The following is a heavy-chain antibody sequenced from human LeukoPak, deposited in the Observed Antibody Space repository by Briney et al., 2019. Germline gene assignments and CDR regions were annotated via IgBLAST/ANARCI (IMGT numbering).Heavy chain of an antibody. CDR1: GYTFTGYY. J-gene: IGHJ6*02. CDR2: INPNSGGT. CDR3: ATSSRDIVVVVAATRPYYYYGMDV. Sequence: ASVKLSCKASGYTFTGYYMHWVRQAPGQGLEWMGWINPNSGGTNYAQKFQGRVTMTRDTSISTAYMELSRLRSDDTAVYYCATSSRDIVVVVAATRPYYYYGMDVWGQGTTVTVSS. D-gene: IGHD2-15*01. V-gene: IGHV1-2*02.